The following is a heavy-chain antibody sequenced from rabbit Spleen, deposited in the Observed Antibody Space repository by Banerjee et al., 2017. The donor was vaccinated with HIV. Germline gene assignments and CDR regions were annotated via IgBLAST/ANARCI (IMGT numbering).Heavy chain of an antibody. CDR1: GFSFSSGYF. V-gene: IGHV1S40*01. CDR2: IYSGSSGNT. Sequence: LEESGGDLVKPGASLTLTCKASGFSFSSGYFMCWVRQAPGKGPEWIACIYSGSSGNTYYASWAKGRFTISKTSSTTVTLQMTSLTVADTATYFCARDTGSSFSSYGMDLWGQGTLVTVS. J-gene: IGHJ6*01. CDR3: ARDTGSSFSSYGMDL. D-gene: IGHD8-1*01.